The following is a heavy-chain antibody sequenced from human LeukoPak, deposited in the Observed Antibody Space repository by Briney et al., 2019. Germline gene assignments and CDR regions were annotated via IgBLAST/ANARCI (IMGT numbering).Heavy chain of an antibody. D-gene: IGHD1-26*01. CDR3: ARLSDSGSHY. CDR2: IIPIFGTA. V-gene: IGHV1-69*13. CDR1: GGTFSSYA. J-gene: IGHJ4*02. Sequence: ASVKVSCKASGGTFSSYAISWVRQAPGQGLERMGRIIPIFGTANYAQKFQGRVTITADESTSTAYMELSSLRSEDTAVYYCARLSDSGSHYWGQGTLVTVSS.